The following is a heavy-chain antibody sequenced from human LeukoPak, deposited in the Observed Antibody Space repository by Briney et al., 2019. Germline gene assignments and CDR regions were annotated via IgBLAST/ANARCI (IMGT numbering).Heavy chain of an antibody. CDR1: GFTFSSYA. CDR2: ISGSGGST. D-gene: IGHD3-22*01. CDR3: AKDHYYDSSGYPNHY. J-gene: IGHJ4*02. V-gene: IGHV3-23*01. Sequence: PGGSLRLSCAASGFTFSSYAMSWVRQAPGKGLEWVSAISGSGGSTYYADSVKGRFTISRDNSKNTLYLQVNSLRAEDTAVYYCAKDHYYDSSGYPNHYWGQGTLVTVSS.